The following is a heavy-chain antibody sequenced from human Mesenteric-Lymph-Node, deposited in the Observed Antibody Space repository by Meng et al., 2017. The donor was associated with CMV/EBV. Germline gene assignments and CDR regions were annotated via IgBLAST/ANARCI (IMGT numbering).Heavy chain of an antibody. Sequence: APGQRLEWMGWINAGNSNTKYSQKFQDRVTITRSTSASTAYMELGGLRSVDTAVYYCARGVSYYDFWSGPIQPPKEAEEKCNWFDPWGQGTLVTVSS. J-gene: IGHJ5*02. D-gene: IGHD3-3*01. CDR3: ARGVSYYDFWSGPIQPPKEAEEKCNWFDP. CDR2: INAGNSNT. V-gene: IGHV1-3*01.